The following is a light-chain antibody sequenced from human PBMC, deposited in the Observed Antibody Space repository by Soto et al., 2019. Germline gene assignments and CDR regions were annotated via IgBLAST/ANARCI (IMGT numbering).Light chain of an antibody. CDR1: QSLLHSNGYNY. CDR2: LGS. V-gene: IGKV2-28*01. CDR3: QKRFSTPRT. J-gene: IGKJ1*01. Sequence: IVMSQSPLSLPIIPGEPTSISCRSSQSLLHSNGYNYLDWYLQKQGQSTQLLIYLGSNRASGVPERFSGSGSGTDFPLTISSLEPEDFGTYYCQKRFSTPRTFGQGTKV.